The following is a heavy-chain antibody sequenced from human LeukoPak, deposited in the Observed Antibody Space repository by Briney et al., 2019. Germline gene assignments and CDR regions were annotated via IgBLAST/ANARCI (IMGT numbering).Heavy chain of an antibody. CDR2: IKHDGAEK. CDR3: ATVRSGSWDWFDP. Sequence: GGSLRLSCTASGFSFSTYWMSWVRQAPGKGLEWVAHIKHDGAEKYYVDSVKGRFTISRDNAKNTVYLQMNSLRVEDTVVYYCATVRSGSWDWFDPWGQGTLVTVSS. D-gene: IGHD3-10*01. J-gene: IGHJ5*02. CDR1: GFSFSTYW. V-gene: IGHV3-7*01.